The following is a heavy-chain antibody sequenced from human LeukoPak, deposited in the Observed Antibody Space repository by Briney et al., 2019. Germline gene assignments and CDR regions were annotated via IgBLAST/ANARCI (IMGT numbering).Heavy chain of an antibody. CDR2: IFYSGST. V-gene: IGHV4-39*07. Sequence: SETLSLTCTVSGGSISTSNYYWGWIRQPPGKGLEWIGNIFYSGSTYYSPSLKSRVTISLDTSRNQFSLKLSSVTAADTAVYYCARSRWGMIPSFDYWGQGTLVTVSS. CDR1: GGSISTSNYY. CDR3: ARSRWGMIPSFDY. D-gene: IGHD3-16*01. J-gene: IGHJ4*02.